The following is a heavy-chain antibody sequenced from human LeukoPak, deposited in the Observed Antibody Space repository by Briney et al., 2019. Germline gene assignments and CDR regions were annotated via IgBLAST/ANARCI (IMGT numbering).Heavy chain of an antibody. CDR2: INTDGSST. J-gene: IGHJ4*02. CDR3: ARVSGWNPFDL. Sequence: GALRLSCAASGFTFSGYRMHWVRQAPGKGLVWVSRINTDGSSTSYADSVEGRFTVPRDNAKNTLDLQMNSLRAEDTAVYYCARVSGWNPFDLWGRGTLVTVSS. D-gene: IGHD1-1*01. V-gene: IGHV3-74*01. CDR1: GFTFSGYR.